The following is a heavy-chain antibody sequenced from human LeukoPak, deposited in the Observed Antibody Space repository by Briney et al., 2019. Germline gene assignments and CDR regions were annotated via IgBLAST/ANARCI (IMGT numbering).Heavy chain of an antibody. Sequence: GAPVKVSCKASGYTFTSYYMHWVRQAPGQGLEWMGIINPSGGSTTYAQKFQGRVTMTRDTSTTTVYMELSSLRSEDTAVYYCARVRFSSGWYIVFDIWGQGTMVTVCS. J-gene: IGHJ3*02. CDR1: GYTFTSYY. CDR2: INPSGGST. CDR3: ARVRFSSGWYIVFDI. V-gene: IGHV1-46*01. D-gene: IGHD6-19*01.